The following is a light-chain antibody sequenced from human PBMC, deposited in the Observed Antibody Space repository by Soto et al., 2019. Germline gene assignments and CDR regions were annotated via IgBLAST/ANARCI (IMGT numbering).Light chain of an antibody. CDR3: QQYGFSPIS. CDR1: QSVNSNY. Sequence: IVITQAPATLSVSPGEIATLSCRASQSVNSNYLAWYQQKPGQAPRLLIYGISKRATDIPDRFSGSGSGPEYTLTISRLEPEDFAVYSCQQYGFSPISFGQGTRLEIK. CDR2: GIS. J-gene: IGKJ5*01. V-gene: IGKV3-20*01.